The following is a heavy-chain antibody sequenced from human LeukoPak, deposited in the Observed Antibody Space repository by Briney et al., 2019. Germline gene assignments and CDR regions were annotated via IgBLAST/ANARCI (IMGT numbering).Heavy chain of an antibody. J-gene: IGHJ4*02. CDR1: GFTFSSYA. D-gene: IGHD6-13*01. Sequence: GGSLRLSCAASGFTFSSYAMSWVRQAPGKGLEWVSVISGSGGSTYYADSVKGRFTISRDNSKNTLYLQMNSLRAEDTAVYYCAKLPRDIAAAGAFDYWGQGTLVTVSS. CDR3: AKLPRDIAAAGAFDY. CDR2: ISGSGGST. V-gene: IGHV3-23*01.